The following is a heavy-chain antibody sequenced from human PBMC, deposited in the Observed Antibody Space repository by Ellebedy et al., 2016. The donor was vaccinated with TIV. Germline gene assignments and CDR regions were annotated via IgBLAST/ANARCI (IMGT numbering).Heavy chain of an antibody. D-gene: IGHD1-26*01. CDR1: GFSFSNYA. J-gene: IGHJ5*02. V-gene: IGHV3-23*01. CDR2: LSGSGGTT. Sequence: GGSLRLSCAGSGFSFSNYAMHWVRQAPGEGLEWVSGLSGSGGTTHYADSVKGRFTISRDNSKNILYLQMTGLRAADTATYFCARDRASGTYPNWLDPWGRGTLVSVSS. CDR3: ARDRASGTYPNWLDP.